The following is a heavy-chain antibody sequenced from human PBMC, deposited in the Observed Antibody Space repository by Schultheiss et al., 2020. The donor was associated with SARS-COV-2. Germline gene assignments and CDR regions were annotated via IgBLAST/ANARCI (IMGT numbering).Heavy chain of an antibody. CDR3: ARKYYYDSSAKRAFDI. CDR1: GGSFSGYY. V-gene: IGHV4-59*10. CDR2: IYTSGST. Sequence: SETLSLTCAVYGGSFSGYYWSWIRQPAGKGLEWIGRIYTSGSTNYNPSLKSRVTISVDTSKNQFSLKLSSVTAADTAVYYCARKYYYDSSAKRAFDIWGQGTMVTVSS. D-gene: IGHD3-22*01. J-gene: IGHJ3*02.